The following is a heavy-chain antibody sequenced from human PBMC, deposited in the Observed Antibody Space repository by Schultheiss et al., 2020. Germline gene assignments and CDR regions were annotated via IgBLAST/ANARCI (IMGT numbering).Heavy chain of an antibody. CDR3: ARGPNIPTTVTPETYYYYYGMDV. D-gene: IGHD4-17*01. Sequence: GESLKISCAASGFTFSSYSMNWVRQAPGKGLEWVSYISSSSSTIYYADSVKGRFTISRDNAKNSLYLQMNSLRDEDTAVYYCARGPNIPTTVTPETYYYYYGMDVWGKGTTVTVSS. CDR2: ISSSSSTI. CDR1: GFTFSSYS. J-gene: IGHJ6*04. V-gene: IGHV3-48*02.